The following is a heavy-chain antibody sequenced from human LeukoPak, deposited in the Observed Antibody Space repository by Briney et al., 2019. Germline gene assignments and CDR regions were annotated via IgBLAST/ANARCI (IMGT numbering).Heavy chain of an antibody. D-gene: IGHD3-16*01. CDR1: GFTFRDYS. CDR3: AREGGTY. J-gene: IGHJ4*02. Sequence: GGSLRLSCVTSGFTFRDYSMSWVRQAPGKGLEWISYISSSSSTICYANSVKGRFIISRDNAEKSLHLQMNSLRVEDTAAYFCAREGGTYWGQGTPVTVSS. V-gene: IGHV3-48*01. CDR2: ISSSSSTI.